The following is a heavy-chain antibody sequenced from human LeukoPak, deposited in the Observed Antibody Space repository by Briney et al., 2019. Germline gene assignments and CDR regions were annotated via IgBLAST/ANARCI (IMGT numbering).Heavy chain of an antibody. V-gene: IGHV1-69*13. CDR2: IIPVFGTA. D-gene: IGHD1-26*01. Sequence: SVKVSCKASGGTFSSYTINWVRQAPGQGLEWMGGIIPVFGTANYVQKFQGRVTITADESTSTAYMELSSLRSEDTAVYYCATVGSGSYSDAFDIWGQGTMVTVSS. CDR1: GGTFSSYT. CDR3: ATVGSGSYSDAFDI. J-gene: IGHJ3*02.